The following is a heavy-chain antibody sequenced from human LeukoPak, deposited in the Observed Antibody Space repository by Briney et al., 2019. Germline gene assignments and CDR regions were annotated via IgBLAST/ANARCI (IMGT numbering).Heavy chain of an antibody. D-gene: IGHD6-6*01. J-gene: IGHJ4*02. CDR2: IYYSGST. CDR3: ARAVRQLVYYFDY. CDR1: GGSISSSSYY. V-gene: IGHV4-39*07. Sequence: SETLSLTCTVSGGSISSSSYYWGWIRQPPGKGLEWIGSIYYSGSTYYNPSLKSRVTISVDTSKNQFSLKLGSVTAADTAVYYCARAVRQLVYYFDYWGQGTLVTVSS.